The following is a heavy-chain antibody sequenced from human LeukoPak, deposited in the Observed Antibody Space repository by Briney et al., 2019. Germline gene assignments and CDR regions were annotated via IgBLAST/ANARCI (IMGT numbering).Heavy chain of an antibody. Sequence: PGGSLRLSCAASGLSFSDYYMSWIRQAPGKGLEWVSYINSGGSIISDADSVKGRFTISRDNAQNSLFLQMNSLRAEDTAVYYCARQASGNYFDFWGQGTLVTVSS. CDR1: GLSFSDYY. V-gene: IGHV3-11*01. D-gene: IGHD3-10*01. J-gene: IGHJ4*02. CDR2: INSGGSII. CDR3: ARQASGNYFDF.